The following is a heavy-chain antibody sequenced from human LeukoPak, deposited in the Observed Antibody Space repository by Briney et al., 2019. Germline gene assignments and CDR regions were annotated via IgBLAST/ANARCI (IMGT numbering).Heavy chain of an antibody. V-gene: IGHV3-21*01. CDR2: ISSSSSYI. D-gene: IGHD2-2*02. CDR3: ARRLGYCSSTSCYTPRYFDY. CDR1: GFTLSSYS. J-gene: IGHJ4*02. Sequence: EGSLRLSCAASGFTLSSYSMNWVRQAPGKGLEWVSSISSSSSYIYYADSVKGRFTISRDNAKNSLYLQMNSLRAEDTAVYYCARRLGYCSSTSCYTPRYFDYWGQGTLVTVSS.